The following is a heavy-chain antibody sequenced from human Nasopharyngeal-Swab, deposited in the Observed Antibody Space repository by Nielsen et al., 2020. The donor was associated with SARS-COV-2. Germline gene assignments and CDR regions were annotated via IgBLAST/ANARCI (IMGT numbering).Heavy chain of an antibody. Sequence: LSLPCAVSGGSINSGDNSWSWIRQPPGKGLEWIGYIYHSGSTYYNPSLKSRVTISVDRSKNQFSLKLSSVTAADTAVYYCARAGRGYYYTYFDYWGQGTLVTVSS. J-gene: IGHJ4*02. CDR2: IYHSGST. D-gene: IGHD3-22*01. CDR1: GGSINSGDNS. CDR3: ARAGRGYYYTYFDY. V-gene: IGHV4-30-2*01.